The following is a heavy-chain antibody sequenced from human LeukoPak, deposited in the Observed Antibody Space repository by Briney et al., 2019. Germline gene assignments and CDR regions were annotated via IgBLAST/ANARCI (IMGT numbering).Heavy chain of an antibody. Sequence: PGGSLRLSCAASGFTFDHYAMHWVRQAPGKGLEWVSGISWNSGSIGYADSVKGRFTISRDNAKNSLYLQMNSLRAEDTALYYCAKAMRQQLLNDAFDIWGQGTMVTVSS. D-gene: IGHD6-13*01. V-gene: IGHV3-9*01. CDR2: ISWNSGSI. CDR1: GFTFDHYA. J-gene: IGHJ3*02. CDR3: AKAMRQQLLNDAFDI.